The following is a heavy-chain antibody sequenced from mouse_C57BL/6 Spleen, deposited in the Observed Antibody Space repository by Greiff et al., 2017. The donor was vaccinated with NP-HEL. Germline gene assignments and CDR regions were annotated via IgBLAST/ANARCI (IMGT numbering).Heavy chain of an antibody. D-gene: IGHD2-4*01. V-gene: IGHV1-82*01. CDR1: GYAFSSSW. CDR3: ARRDDYEGYFDV. Sequence: VQLQQSGPELVKPGASVKISCKASGYAFSSSWMNWVKQRPGKGLEWIGRIYPGDGDTNYNGKFKGKATLTADKSSSTAYMQLSSLTSEDSAVYFWARRDDYEGYFDVWGTGTTVTVSS. CDR2: IYPGDGDT. J-gene: IGHJ1*03.